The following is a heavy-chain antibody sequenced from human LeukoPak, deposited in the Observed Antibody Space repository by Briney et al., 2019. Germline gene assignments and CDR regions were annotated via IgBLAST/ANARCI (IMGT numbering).Heavy chain of an antibody. CDR2: IYSGGST. CDR1: GFTASSNY. J-gene: IGHJ4*02. CDR3: ASTQRGDYFDY. D-gene: IGHD2-15*01. V-gene: IGHV3-66*01. Sequence: GGSLRLSCAASGFTASSNYMSWVRQAPGKGLELVSVIYSGGSTCYADSVKGRFTISRDNSKNTLYLQMNSLRAEDTAVYYCASTQRGDYFDYWGQGTLVTVSS.